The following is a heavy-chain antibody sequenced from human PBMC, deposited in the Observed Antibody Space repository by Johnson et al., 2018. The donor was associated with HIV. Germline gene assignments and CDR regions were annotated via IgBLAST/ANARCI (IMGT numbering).Heavy chain of an antibody. J-gene: IGHJ3*02. CDR1: GFTFSSYA. V-gene: IGHV3-30-3*01. CDR3: ARERGYFGNPAFDI. D-gene: IGHD4-23*01. CDR2: ISYDGSNK. Sequence: QVQLVESGGGVVQPGRSLRLSCAASGFTFSSYAMHWVRQAPGKWLEWVAVISYDGSNKFYADSVKGRFTISRDNSKNTLYLQMNSLRTEDTAMYYCARERGYFGNPAFDIWGQGTMVTVSS.